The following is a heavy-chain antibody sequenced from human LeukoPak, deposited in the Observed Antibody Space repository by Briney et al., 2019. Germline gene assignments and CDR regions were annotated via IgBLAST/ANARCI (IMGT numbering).Heavy chain of an antibody. CDR2: ISGSGGST. D-gene: IGHD3-22*01. J-gene: IGHJ3*02. Sequence: GGSLRLSCAASGFTFSSYAMSWVRQAPGKGLEWVSAISGSGGSTYYADSVKGRFTISRDNSKNTLYLQMNSLRAEDTAVCYCAKDAAYYDSSAHDAFDIWGQGTMVTVSS. CDR1: GFTFSSYA. CDR3: AKDAAYYDSSAHDAFDI. V-gene: IGHV3-23*01.